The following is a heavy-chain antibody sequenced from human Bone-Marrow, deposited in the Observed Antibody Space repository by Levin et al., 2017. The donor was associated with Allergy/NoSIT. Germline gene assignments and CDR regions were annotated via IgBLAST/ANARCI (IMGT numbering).Heavy chain of an antibody. V-gene: IGHV4-31*03. CDR2: ISHRGST. CDR3: ARDFNYYFDH. D-gene: IGHD5-24*01. Sequence: SETLSLTCTVSGGSITSGGSYWSWLRQHPGKGLEWIGYISHRGSTFYNPSLKSRVTISVDTSKNQCSLRLSSVTAADTAVYYCARDFNYYFDHWGQGTLVTVSS. J-gene: IGHJ4*02. CDR1: GGSITSGGSY.